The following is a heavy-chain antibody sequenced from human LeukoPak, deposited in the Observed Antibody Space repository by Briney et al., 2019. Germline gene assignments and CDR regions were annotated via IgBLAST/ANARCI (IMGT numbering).Heavy chain of an antibody. V-gene: IGHV1-18*01. J-gene: IGHJ3*02. CDR3: ARDKTRLGYYYGSGSYPDAFDI. D-gene: IGHD3-10*01. CDR2: ISAYNGNT. Sequence: GASVKVSCKASGYTFTGYGISWVRQAPGQGLEWMGWISAYNGNTNYAQKLQGRVTMTTDTSTSTAYMELRSLRSDDTAVYYCARDKTRLGYYYGSGSYPDAFDIWGQGTMVTVSS. CDR1: GYTFTGYG.